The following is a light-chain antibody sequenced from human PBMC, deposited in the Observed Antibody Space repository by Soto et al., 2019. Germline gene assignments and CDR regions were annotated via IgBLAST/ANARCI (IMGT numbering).Light chain of an antibody. CDR1: QGIGND. Sequence: DIQMTQSPSSLSASVGDRVTITCRASQGIGNDLGWYQQKLGKAPKRLIYAASSLQIGVPSRFSGSGSGTEFTLTISTLQPEDFATYYCLQHNSFPLTFGGGTKVDIK. CDR2: AAS. J-gene: IGKJ4*01. CDR3: LQHNSFPLT. V-gene: IGKV1-17*01.